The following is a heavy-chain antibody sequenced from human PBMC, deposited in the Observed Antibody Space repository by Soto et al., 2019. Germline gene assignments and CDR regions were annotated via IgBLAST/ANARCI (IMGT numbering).Heavy chain of an antibody. CDR2: INPNTGDT. D-gene: IGHD3-10*01. V-gene: IGHV1-2*02. CDR1: GYTFTGRY. Sequence: QVRLVQSGAEVKRPGASVKVSCKASGYTFTGRYIYWVRQAPGQGLEGVGWINPNTGDTNYAQKCQGRVYMTRDTSLDTTYVDLSRLRADDTAVYYCARVPGAFGEIWDFWVQGTLVTVSS. CDR3: ARVPGAFGEIWDF. J-gene: IGHJ4*02.